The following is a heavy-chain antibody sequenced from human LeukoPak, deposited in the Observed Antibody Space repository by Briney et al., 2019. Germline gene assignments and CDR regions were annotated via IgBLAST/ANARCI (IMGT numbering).Heavy chain of an antibody. D-gene: IGHD2-21*01. CDR1: GFTFSSYA. Sequence: GGSLRLSCAASGFTFSSYAMHWVRQAPGKGLEWVAVISYDGSNKYYADSVKGRFTISRDNSKNTLYLQMNSLRAEDTAVYYCASGSLASMDVWGQGTTVTVSS. CDR2: ISYDGSNK. J-gene: IGHJ6*02. CDR3: ASGSLASMDV. V-gene: IGHV3-30-3*01.